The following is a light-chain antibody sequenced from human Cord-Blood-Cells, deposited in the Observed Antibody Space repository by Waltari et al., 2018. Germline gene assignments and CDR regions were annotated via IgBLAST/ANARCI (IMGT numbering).Light chain of an antibody. CDR3: QQSSSLPWT. J-gene: IGKJ1*01. Sequence: EIVLTKSQAFQPVPPTGKVTITCRASQSIGSSLPWYQQKPGQSPKLLIKYASQSYSGVPSRFSGSGSGTDFTLTINSLEAEDAATYYCQQSSSLPWTFGQGTKVEIK. V-gene: IGKV6-21*01. CDR1: QSIGSS. CDR2: YAS.